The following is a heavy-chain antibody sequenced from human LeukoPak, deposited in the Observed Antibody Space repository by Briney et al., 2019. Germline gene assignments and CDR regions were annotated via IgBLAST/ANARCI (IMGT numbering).Heavy chain of an antibody. Sequence: SETLSLTCAVYGGSFSGYYWSWIRQPPGKGLEWIGEINHSGRTNYNPSLKSRVTISVDTSKNQFSLKLSSVTAADTAVYYCARRPGEYGGNDFDYWGQGTLVTVSS. V-gene: IGHV4-34*01. D-gene: IGHD4/OR15-4a*01. CDR3: ARRPGEYGGNDFDY. CDR1: GGSFSGYY. CDR2: INHSGRT. J-gene: IGHJ4*02.